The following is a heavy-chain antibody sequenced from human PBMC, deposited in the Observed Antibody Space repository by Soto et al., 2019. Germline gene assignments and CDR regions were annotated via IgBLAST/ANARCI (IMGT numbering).Heavy chain of an antibody. J-gene: IGHJ4*02. CDR1: GFTFSSHW. Sequence: EVQLVESGGGLVQPGGSLRLSCAASGFTFSSHWMHWVRQAPGKGLAWLSRVNTDGSTTNYADFVKGRFTISRDNAKSTVHLQVNSLRAEDTAVYYCVRGTYQSFWFDYWGQGTLVTVSS. CDR3: VRGTYQSFWFDY. V-gene: IGHV3-74*01. CDR2: VNTDGSTT. D-gene: IGHD3-16*01.